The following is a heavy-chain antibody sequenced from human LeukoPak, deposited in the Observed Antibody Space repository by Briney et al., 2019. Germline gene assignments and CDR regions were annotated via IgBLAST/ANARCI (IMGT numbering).Heavy chain of an antibody. CDR1: GYSFTSYA. Sequence: GASVKVSCTASGYSFTSYAVSWVRQAPGQGLEWMGGINTYNGYANYAQRLQGRVTMTSDTSTTTAYMELRSLRSDDTAVYYCARDNGGNGIFGSWGQETLVTVSS. CDR2: INTYNGYA. CDR3: ARDNGGNGIFGS. J-gene: IGHJ4*02. V-gene: IGHV1-18*01. D-gene: IGHD2-8*01.